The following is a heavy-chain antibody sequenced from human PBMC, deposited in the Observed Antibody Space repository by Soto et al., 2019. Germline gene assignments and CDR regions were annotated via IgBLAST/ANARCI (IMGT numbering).Heavy chain of an antibody. Sequence: GGSLRLSCAASGFTFSSYGMHWVRQAPGKGLEWVAVIWYDGSNKYYADSVKGRFTISRDNSKNTLYLQMNSLRAEDTAVYYCARQADTAMVTNYFDYWGQGTLVTVSS. J-gene: IGHJ4*02. V-gene: IGHV3-33*01. CDR3: ARQADTAMVTNYFDY. CDR2: IWYDGSNK. D-gene: IGHD5-18*01. CDR1: GFTFSSYG.